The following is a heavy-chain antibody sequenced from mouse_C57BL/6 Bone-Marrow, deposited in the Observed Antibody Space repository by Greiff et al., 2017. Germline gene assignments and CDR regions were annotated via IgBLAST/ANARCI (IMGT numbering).Heavy chain of an antibody. CDR1: GFSLTSYG. J-gene: IGHJ1*03. Sequence: QVQLQQSGPGLVQPSPSLSITCTVSGFSLTSYGVHWVRQSPGKGLEWLGVIWSGGSTDYNAAFISRLSISKDKSKSQVFFKMNSLQADDTAIYYCARLDDWYFDVWGTGTTVTVSS. CDR3: ARLDDWYFDV. V-gene: IGHV2-2*01. CDR2: IWSGGST.